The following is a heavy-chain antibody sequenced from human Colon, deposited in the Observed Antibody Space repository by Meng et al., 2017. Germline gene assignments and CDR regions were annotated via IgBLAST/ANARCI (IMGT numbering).Heavy chain of an antibody. CDR3: ARDYGTSRPFEY. V-gene: IGHV6-1*01. D-gene: IGHD1/OR15-1a*01. J-gene: IGHJ4*02. Sequence: QTRPSALKPTATRPPPHSISGESVSCTGSAWNWIRQSPSRVLEWLGRTYYRSKWYNDYAVSVKGRIAINPDTSKNQFFLQLNSVTPDDTAVYYCARDYGTSRPFEYWGQGILVTVSS. CDR1: GESVSCTGSA. CDR2: TYYRSKWYN.